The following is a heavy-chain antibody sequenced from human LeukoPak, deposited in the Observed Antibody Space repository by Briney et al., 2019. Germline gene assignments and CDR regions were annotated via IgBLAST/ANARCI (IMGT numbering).Heavy chain of an antibody. D-gene: IGHD5-18*01. J-gene: IGHJ4*02. V-gene: IGHV1-46*01. CDR3: ATTPWGGYSYSTEPLFDY. CDR2: INPSGGST. Sequence: GASVKVSCKASGYTFTSYYMHWVRQAPGQGLEWMGIINPSGGSTSYAQKFQGRVTMTEDTSTDTAYMELSSLRSEDTAVYYCATTPWGGYSYSTEPLFDYWGQGTLVTVSS. CDR1: GYTFTSYY.